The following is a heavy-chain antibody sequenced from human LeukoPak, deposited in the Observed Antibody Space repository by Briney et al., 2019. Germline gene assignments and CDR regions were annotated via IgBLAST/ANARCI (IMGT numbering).Heavy chain of an antibody. J-gene: IGHJ4*02. D-gene: IGHD2/OR15-2a*01. CDR2: INWNGGST. Sequence: GGSLRLSCAASGFTFDDYGMSWVRQAPGKGLEWVSGINWNGGSTGYADSVKGRFTISRDNAKNSLYLQMNSLRAEDTALYYCARVPSQSPLIARYIPFDYWGQGTLVTVSS. CDR1: GFTFDDYG. CDR3: ARVPSQSPLIARYIPFDY. V-gene: IGHV3-20*04.